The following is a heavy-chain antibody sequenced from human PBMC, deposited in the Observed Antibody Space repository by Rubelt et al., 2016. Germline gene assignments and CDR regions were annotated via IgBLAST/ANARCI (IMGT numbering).Heavy chain of an antibody. CDR1: GGTFSSYA. Sequence: QVQLVQSGAEVKKPGASVKVSCKASGGTFSSYAISWVRQAPGQGLEWMGRIIPILGLANSSRKCQGRVTITADKSTRTAYMELSSLRSEDTAVYYCASWANGGGYLWGQGTLVTVSS. J-gene: IGHJ5*02. V-gene: IGHV1-69*09. CDR2: IIPILGLA. D-gene: IGHD2-8*01. CDR3: ASWANGGGYL.